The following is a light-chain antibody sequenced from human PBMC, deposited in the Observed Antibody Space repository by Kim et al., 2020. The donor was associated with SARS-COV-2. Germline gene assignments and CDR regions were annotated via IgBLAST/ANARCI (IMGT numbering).Light chain of an antibody. Sequence: SYELTQPPSVSVSPGQTARITCSGDALPKQYAYWFQQKPGQAPVVLIYEDTERPSGIPERFSGSTSGTTVTLTISAVQAEDEADYYCQSADRSDTFWVFG. CDR1: ALPKQY. V-gene: IGLV3-25*03. CDR2: EDT. CDR3: QSADRSDTFWV. J-gene: IGLJ3*02.